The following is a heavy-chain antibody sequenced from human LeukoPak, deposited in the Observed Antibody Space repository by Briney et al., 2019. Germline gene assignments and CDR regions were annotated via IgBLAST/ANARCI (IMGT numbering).Heavy chain of an antibody. CDR2: ISGDGGST. CDR1: GFTVDDYA. D-gene: IGHD1-26*01. V-gene: IGHV3-43*02. J-gene: IGHJ3*02. CDR3: AKDAPYYSGSYLGAFDI. Sequence: GGSLRLSCAAAGFTVDDYAMHWVRQAAGKGLEWVFLISGDGGSTYYADSVKGRFTISRDNSKNSLYLQMNSLRTEDTALYYCAKDAPYYSGSYLGAFDIWGQGTMVTVSS.